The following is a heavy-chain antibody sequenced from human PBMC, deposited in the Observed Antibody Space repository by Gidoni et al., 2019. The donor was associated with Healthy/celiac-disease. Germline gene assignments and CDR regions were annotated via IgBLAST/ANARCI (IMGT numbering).Heavy chain of an antibody. CDR1: GFTFSSYS. Sequence: EVQLVESGGGLVKPGGSLRLSCAASGFTFSSYSMNWVRQATGKGREWFSSISSSSSYIYYADSVKGRFTISRDNAKNSLYLQMNSLRAEDTAVYYCAREVDSYGRDYWGQGTLVTVSS. V-gene: IGHV3-21*01. J-gene: IGHJ4*02. D-gene: IGHD5-18*01. CDR3: AREVDSYGRDY. CDR2: ISSSSSYI.